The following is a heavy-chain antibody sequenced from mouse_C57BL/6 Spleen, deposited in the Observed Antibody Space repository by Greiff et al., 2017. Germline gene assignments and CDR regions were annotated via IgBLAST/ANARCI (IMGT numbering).Heavy chain of an antibody. CDR1: GYTFTSYW. J-gene: IGHJ2*01. CDR2: IYPGSGST. Sequence: QVQLQQPGAELVKPGASVKMSCKASGYTFTSYWITWVKQRPGQGLEWIGDIYPGSGSTNYNEKFKSKATLTVDTSSSTAYMQLSRLTSEDSAVYYCAIYYGSSYYFFDYWGQGTTLTVSS. V-gene: IGHV1-55*01. CDR3: AIYYGSSYYFFDY. D-gene: IGHD1-1*01.